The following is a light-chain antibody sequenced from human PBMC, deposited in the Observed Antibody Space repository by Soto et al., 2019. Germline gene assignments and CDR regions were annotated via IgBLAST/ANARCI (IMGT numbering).Light chain of an antibody. CDR3: SSYTSSSTLV. CDR1: SSDLGGYNY. Sequence: QSALTQPASVSGSPGQSITISCTGTSSDLGGYNYVSWYQQHPGKAPKVMIYEVSNRPSGVSNRFSGSKSGNTASLTISGLQAEDEADYYFSSYTSSSTLVFGGGTKVTVL. CDR2: EVS. V-gene: IGLV2-14*01. J-gene: IGLJ2*01.